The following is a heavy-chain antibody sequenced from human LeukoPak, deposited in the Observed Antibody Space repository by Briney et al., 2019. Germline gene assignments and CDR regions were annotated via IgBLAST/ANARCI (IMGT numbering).Heavy chain of an antibody. CDR3: AREKSGYYLNNWFDP. D-gene: IGHD3-3*01. J-gene: IGHJ5*02. CDR2: ISYDGSNK. CDR1: GFTFSSYA. Sequence: PGRSLRLSCAASGFTFSSYAMHWVRQAPGKGLEWVAVISYDGSNKYYADSVKGRSTISRDNSKNTLYLQMNSLRAEDTAVYYCAREKSGYYLNNWFDPWGQGTLVTVSS. V-gene: IGHV3-30*04.